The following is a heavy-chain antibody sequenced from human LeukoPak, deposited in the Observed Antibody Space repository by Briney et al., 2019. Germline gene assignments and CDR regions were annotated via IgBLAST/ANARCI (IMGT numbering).Heavy chain of an antibody. CDR2: INPNSGGT. D-gene: IGHD2-21*01. CDR1: GYTFTGYY. Sequence: ASVKVSCKASGYTFTGYYMHWVRQAPGQGLEWMGWINPNSGGTNYALKFQGRVTMTRDTSISTAYMELSRLRSDDTAVYYCARTSIYYYGMDVWGQGTTVTVSS. V-gene: IGHV1-2*02. J-gene: IGHJ6*02. CDR3: ARTSIYYYGMDV.